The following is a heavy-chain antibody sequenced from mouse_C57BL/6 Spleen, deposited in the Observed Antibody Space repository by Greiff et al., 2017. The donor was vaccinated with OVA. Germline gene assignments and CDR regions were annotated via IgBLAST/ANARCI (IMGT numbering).Heavy chain of an antibody. Sequence: QVQLQQPGAELVRPGSSVKLSCKASGYTFTSYWMHWVKQRPIQGLEWIGNIDPSDSETHYNQKFKDKAILTVDKSSSTAYMQLRSLTSEDSAVYYCARRGRGMDYWGQGTSVTVSS. CDR3: ARRGRGMDY. V-gene: IGHV1-52*01. J-gene: IGHJ4*01. CDR2: IDPSDSET. CDR1: GYTFTSYW. D-gene: IGHD1-1*01.